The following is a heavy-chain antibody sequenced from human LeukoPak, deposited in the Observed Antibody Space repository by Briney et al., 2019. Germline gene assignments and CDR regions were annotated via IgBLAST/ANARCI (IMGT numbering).Heavy chain of an antibody. Sequence: GGSLRLSCAASGFTLSSYGMSWVRQAPGKGLEWVSAISGSGGSTYYADSVKGRFTISRDNSKNTLYLQMNSLRAEDTAVYYCAKVGSYCGGDCYPWYFDYWGQGTLVTVSS. V-gene: IGHV3-23*01. CDR1: GFTLSSYG. CDR3: AKVGSYCGGDCYPWYFDY. J-gene: IGHJ4*02. D-gene: IGHD2-21*02. CDR2: ISGSGGST.